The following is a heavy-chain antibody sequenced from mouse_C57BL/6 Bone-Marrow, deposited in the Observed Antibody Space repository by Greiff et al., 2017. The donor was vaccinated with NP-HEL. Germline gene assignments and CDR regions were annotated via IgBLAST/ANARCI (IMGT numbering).Heavy chain of an antibody. Sequence: VQLQQSGAELVMPGASVKLSCKASGYTFTSYWMHWVKQRPGQGLEWIGEIDPSDSYTNYNQKFKGKSTLTVDKSSSTAYMQLSSLTSEDSAVYYCARGDYSLYAMDYWGQGTSVTVSS. J-gene: IGHJ4*01. V-gene: IGHV1-69*01. CDR1: GYTFTSYW. CDR2: IDPSDSYT. CDR3: ARGDYSLYAMDY. D-gene: IGHD2-12*01.